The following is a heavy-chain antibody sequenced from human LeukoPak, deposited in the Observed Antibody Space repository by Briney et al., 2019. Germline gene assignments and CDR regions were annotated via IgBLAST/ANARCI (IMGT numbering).Heavy chain of an antibody. CDR3: ARHAKEYYGSGSYRSGAFGDAMNDY. Sequence: PSETLSLTCTVSGYSISSGYYWGWIRQPPGKGLEWIGSIYHSGSTYYNPSLKSRVTISVDTSKNQFSLKLSSVTAADTAVYYCARHAKEYYGSGSYRSGAFGDAMNDYWGQGTLVTVSS. J-gene: IGHJ4*02. CDR2: IYHSGST. CDR1: GYSISSGYY. V-gene: IGHV4-38-2*02. D-gene: IGHD3-10*01.